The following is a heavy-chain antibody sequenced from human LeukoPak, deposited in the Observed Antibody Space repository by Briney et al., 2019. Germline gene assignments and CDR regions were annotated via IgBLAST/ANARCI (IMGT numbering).Heavy chain of an antibody. D-gene: IGHD6-19*01. V-gene: IGHV3-23*03. Sequence: GGSLRLSCAGSGFTFSSYAMSWVRQPPGKGLEWVSITYSGGTTYYGDSVKGRFTISRDNSKNTLYLQMNSLRAEDTAVYYCAREVNNGWYDWGQGTLVTVSS. CDR3: AREVNNGWYD. J-gene: IGHJ4*02. CDR2: TYSGGTT. CDR1: GFTFSSYA.